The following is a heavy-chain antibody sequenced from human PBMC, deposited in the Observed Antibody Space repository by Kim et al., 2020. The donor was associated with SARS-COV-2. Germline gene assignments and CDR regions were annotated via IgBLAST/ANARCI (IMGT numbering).Heavy chain of an antibody. CDR3: AKDLLYVPGRGYFDS. CDR1: GFAFGDYA. Sequence: GGSLRLSCAASGFAFGDYAMSWVRRAPGKGLEWVSALSGSIPDAKYADSVRSRFTISRDNSKNTLFLQMDSLRVDDTAVYYCAKDLLYVPGRGYFDSWGQGVVVTVSS. V-gene: IGHV3-23*01. CDR2: LSGSIPDA. J-gene: IGHJ4*02. D-gene: IGHD3-10*01.